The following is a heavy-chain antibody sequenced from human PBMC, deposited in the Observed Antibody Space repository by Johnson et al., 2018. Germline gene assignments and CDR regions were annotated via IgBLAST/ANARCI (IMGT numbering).Heavy chain of an antibody. D-gene: IGHD3-16*01. CDR1: GFTFSSYG. V-gene: IGHV3-30*03. Sequence: QVQLVESGGGVVQPGRSLRLSCAASGFTFSSYGMHWVRQAPGTGLAWVAVISYDGSNKYSADSVKGRFTISRDNSKNPLYLQMNSLRTEDTAMYYCARDWGGETSPYYSYYMDVWVKGTTVTVSS. J-gene: IGHJ6*03. CDR3: ARDWGGETSPYYSYYMDV. CDR2: ISYDGSNK.